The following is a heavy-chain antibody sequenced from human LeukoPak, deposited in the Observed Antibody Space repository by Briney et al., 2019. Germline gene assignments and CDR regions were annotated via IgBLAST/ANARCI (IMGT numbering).Heavy chain of an antibody. J-gene: IGHJ3*02. V-gene: IGHV4-34*01. CDR3: ARSITIFGVVTIRQAFDI. D-gene: IGHD3-3*01. CDR2: INHSGST. Sequence: SETLSLTCAVYGGSFSGYYWSWIRQPPGKGLEWIGEINHSGSTNYNPSLKSRVTISVDTSKNQFSLKLSSVTAADTAVYYCARSITIFGVVTIRQAFDIWGQGTMVTVSS. CDR1: GGSFSGYY.